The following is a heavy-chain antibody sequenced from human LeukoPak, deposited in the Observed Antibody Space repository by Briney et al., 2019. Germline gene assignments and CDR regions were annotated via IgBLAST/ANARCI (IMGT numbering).Heavy chain of an antibody. CDR1: GFSFSSYW. D-gene: IGHD3-16*01. CDR2: LNEDGSAT. Sequence: GGSLRLSCVASGFSFSSYWMTWVRQAPGKGLEWVANLNEDGSATRYVGSVSGRFIISRDNTKNSLYLQMNSLRADDTAIYYCARDPLRRFDYWGQGTLVAVSS. CDR3: ARDPLRRFDY. V-gene: IGHV3-7*01. J-gene: IGHJ4*02.